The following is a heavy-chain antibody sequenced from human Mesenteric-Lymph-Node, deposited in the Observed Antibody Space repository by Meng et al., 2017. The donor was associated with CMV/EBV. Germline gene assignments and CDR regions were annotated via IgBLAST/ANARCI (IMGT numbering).Heavy chain of an antibody. Sequence: GGSRSLPCAASGFHFRSYAMSGVRQAPGKGLEWVSIIYSGGSRTYYADSVKGRFTISSDYSNNTLYLQLNSLRVEDTAVYYCAKDSGYYGFDVWGQGTTVTVSS. J-gene: IGHJ6*02. CDR1: GFHFRSYA. V-gene: IGHV3-23*03. CDR3: AKDSGYYGFDV. CDR2: IYSGGSRT.